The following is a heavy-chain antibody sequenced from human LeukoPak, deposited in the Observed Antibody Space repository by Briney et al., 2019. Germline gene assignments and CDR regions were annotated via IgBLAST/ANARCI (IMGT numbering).Heavy chain of an antibody. J-gene: IGHJ6*02. Sequence: SETLSLTCAVSVGSISSGCYSWSWIRQPPGKGLEWIGYIYHSGSTYYNPSLKSRVTISVDRSKNQFSLKLSSVTAADTAVYYCARGDFWSGYHYGMDVWGQGTTVTVSS. CDR2: IYHSGST. CDR3: ARGDFWSGYHYGMDV. D-gene: IGHD3-3*01. CDR1: VGSISSGCYS. V-gene: IGHV4-30-2*01.